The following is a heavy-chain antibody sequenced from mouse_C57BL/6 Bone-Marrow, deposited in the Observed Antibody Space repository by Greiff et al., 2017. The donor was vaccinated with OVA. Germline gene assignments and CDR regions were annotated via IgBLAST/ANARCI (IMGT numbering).Heavy chain of an antibody. D-gene: IGHD3-1*01. CDR1: GFNIKDYY. CDR3: TTWDASEFAY. V-gene: IGHV14-1*01. J-gene: IGHJ3*01. CDR2: IDPEAGDS. Sequence: VHVKQSGAELVRPGASVKLSCAASGFNIKDYYMHWVKQRPEQGLEWIGRIDPEAGDSESAPNFPGKATMAADTSSNTAYLQLSSLTSEDTAVYYCTTWDASEFAYWGQGTLVTVSA.